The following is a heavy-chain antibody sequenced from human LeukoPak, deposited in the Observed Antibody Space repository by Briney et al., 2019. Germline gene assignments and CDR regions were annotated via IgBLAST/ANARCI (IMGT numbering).Heavy chain of an antibody. Sequence: SETLSLTXTVSGGSISSSSYYWGWIRQPPGKGLEWIGSIYYSGSTYYNPSLKSRVTISVDTSKNQFSLKLSSVTAADAAVYYCARVVVIAGYFDYWGQGTLVTVSS. CDR1: GGSISSSSYY. CDR3: ARVVVIAGYFDY. V-gene: IGHV4-39*01. J-gene: IGHJ4*02. D-gene: IGHD3-22*01. CDR2: IYYSGST.